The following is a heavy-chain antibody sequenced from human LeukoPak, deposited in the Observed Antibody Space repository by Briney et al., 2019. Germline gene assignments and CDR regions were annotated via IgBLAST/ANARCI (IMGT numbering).Heavy chain of an antibody. J-gene: IGHJ4*02. V-gene: IGHV1-18*04. CDR1: GYTFTSCY. D-gene: IGHD6-6*01. CDR3: AREVGGSSSFIFDY. CDR2: ISAYNGNT. Sequence: ASVKVSCKASGYTFTSCYMHWVRQAPGQGLEWMGWISAYNGNTNYAQKLQSRVTMTTDTSTSTAYMELRSLRSDDTAVYYCAREVGGSSSFIFDYWGQGTLVTVSS.